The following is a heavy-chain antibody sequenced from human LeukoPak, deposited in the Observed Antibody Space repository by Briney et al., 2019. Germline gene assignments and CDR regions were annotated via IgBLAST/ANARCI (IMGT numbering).Heavy chain of an antibody. D-gene: IGHD2-15*01. CDR1: GFTFSSYS. CDR2: ISGSSSYI. CDR3: ARVRVVRGYFDY. J-gene: IGHJ4*02. V-gene: IGHV3-21*01. Sequence: PGGSLRLSCAASGFTFSSYSMNWVRQAPGKGLEWVSSISGSSSYIYYADSVKGRFTISRDNAKNSLYLQMNSLRAEDTAVYYCARVRVVRGYFDYWGQGTLVTVSS.